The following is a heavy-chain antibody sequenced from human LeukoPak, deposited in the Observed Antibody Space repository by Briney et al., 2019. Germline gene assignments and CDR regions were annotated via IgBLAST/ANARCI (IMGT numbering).Heavy chain of an antibody. CDR3: AQSSGWYNY. V-gene: IGHV3-21*01. CDR1: GFTFSSYR. CDR2: ISSSSSYI. J-gene: IGHJ4*02. Sequence: TGGSLRLSCAPSGFTFSSYRMNCVRQAPGKGLEWVSSISSSSSYIYYADSVKGRFTISRDNAKNSLYLQMNSLRAEDTAVYYCAQSSGWYNYWGQGTLVTVSS. D-gene: IGHD6-19*01.